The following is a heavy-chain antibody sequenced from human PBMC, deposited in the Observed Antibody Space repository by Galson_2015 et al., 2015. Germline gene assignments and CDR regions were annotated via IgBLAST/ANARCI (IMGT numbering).Heavy chain of an antibody. D-gene: IGHD3-16*01. CDR3: ARDPLWDRTVGFDY. CDR1: GFTFSSDW. CDR2: INSDGTSK. J-gene: IGHJ4*02. V-gene: IGHV3-74*01. Sequence: SLRLSCAASGFTFSSDWMHWVRHAPEKGLVWISRINSDGTSKTYADSVKGRFTISRDNAKNTLYLQMNSLRAEDTAVYYCARDPLWDRTVGFDYWGQGTLVTVSS.